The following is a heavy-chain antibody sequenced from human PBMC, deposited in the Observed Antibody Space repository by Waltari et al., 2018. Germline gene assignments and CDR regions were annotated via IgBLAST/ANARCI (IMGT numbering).Heavy chain of an antibody. CDR1: GFTFSSFW. J-gene: IGHJ6*02. CDR2: ISTDASDT. Sequence: EEQLVESGGGLVQPGDSLRLSCAASGFTFSSFWMNWVRQAPGKGPLWVSRISTDASDTTYADSVKGRFPISRDNARNTLYLQMNRLRAEDTAVYFCARVSRRTYRSPVPGRHYYYGMDVWGQGTTVTVSS. V-gene: IGHV3-74*03. D-gene: IGHD1-1*01. CDR3: ARVSRRTYRSPVPGRHYYYGMDV.